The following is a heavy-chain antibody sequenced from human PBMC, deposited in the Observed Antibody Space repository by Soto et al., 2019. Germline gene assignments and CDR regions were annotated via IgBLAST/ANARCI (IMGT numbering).Heavy chain of an antibody. J-gene: IGHJ4*02. CDR2: ISGSGGST. CDR3: AKGDGSSLLSPDY. Sequence: LRLSCAASGFTFSSYAMSWVRQAPGKGLEWVSAISGSGGSTYYADSVKGRFTISRDNSKNTLYLQMNSLRAEDTAVYYCAKGDGSSLLSPDYWGQGTLVTVSS. D-gene: IGHD6-6*01. V-gene: IGHV3-23*01. CDR1: GFTFSSYA.